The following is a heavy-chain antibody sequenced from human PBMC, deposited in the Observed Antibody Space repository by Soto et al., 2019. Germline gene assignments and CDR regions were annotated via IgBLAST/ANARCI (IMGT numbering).Heavy chain of an antibody. CDR3: ARDPYDY. CDR1: GYTFSGYG. V-gene: IGHV1-18*01. CDR2: ISTYNGNT. Sequence: ASVKVSCKASGYTFSGYGISWVRQAPGQGLQWMVWISTYNGNTHYSQKLQGRVTLTTDTSSSTAYMELRSLRSEDTAMYYCARDPYDYWGQGTLVTVSS. J-gene: IGHJ4*02.